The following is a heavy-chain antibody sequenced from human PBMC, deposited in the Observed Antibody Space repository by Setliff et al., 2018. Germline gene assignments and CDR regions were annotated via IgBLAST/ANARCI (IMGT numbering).Heavy chain of an antibody. J-gene: IGHJ4*02. CDR2: IIPVLDIT. D-gene: IGHD3-22*01. CDR3: ARHPPPPNYFDIGALDS. V-gene: IGHV1-69*02. Sequence: SVKVSCKASGGPLNSYSFSWVRQAPGQGLEWMGRIIPVLDITRYSQKFQGRVTITADKSTGIIYMELTSLRSDDTAVYYCARHPPPPNYFDIGALDSWGQGTLVTVYS. CDR1: GGPLNSYS.